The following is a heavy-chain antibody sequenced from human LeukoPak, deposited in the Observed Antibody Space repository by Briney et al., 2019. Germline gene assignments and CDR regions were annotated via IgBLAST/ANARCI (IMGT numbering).Heavy chain of an antibody. V-gene: IGHV3-11*01. CDR1: GFTFSDYY. CDR3: AKDLEWELLSLSDY. J-gene: IGHJ4*02. Sequence: GGFLRLSCAASGFTFSDYYMSRIRQAPGKGLEWVSYISSSGSTIYYADSVKGRFTISRDNAKNSLYLQMNSLRAEDTAVYYCAKDLEWELLSLSDYWGQGTLVTVSS. CDR2: ISSSGSTI. D-gene: IGHD1-26*01.